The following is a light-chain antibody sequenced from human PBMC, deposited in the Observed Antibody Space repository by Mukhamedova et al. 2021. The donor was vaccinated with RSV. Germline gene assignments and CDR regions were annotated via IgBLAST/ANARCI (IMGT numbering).Light chain of an antibody. CDR3: QQTYRAFT. CDR2: ATS. J-gene: IGKJ3*01. Sequence: WYQRRVHGKAPNLLIFATSSLQSGVSSRFSGSGSETDFTHTISSLEPEDFATYYCQQTYRAFTFGPGTRVDIK. V-gene: IGKV1-39*01.